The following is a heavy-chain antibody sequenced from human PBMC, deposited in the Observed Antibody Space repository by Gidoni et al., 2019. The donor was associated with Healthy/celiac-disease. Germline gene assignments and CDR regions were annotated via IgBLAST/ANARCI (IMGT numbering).Heavy chain of an antibody. CDR2: ICSGGST. CDR1: GFTVSSNY. D-gene: IGHD3-22*01. J-gene: IGHJ4*02. V-gene: IGHV3-66*01. Sequence: EVQLVESGGGLVQPGGSLRLSCAASGFTVSSNYSSWVRQAPGKGLEWVSVICSGGSTYYADSVKGRFTISRDNSKNTLYLQMNSLRAEDTAVYYCARDSRYYDSSGYPDYWGQGTLVTVSS. CDR3: ARDSRYYDSSGYPDY.